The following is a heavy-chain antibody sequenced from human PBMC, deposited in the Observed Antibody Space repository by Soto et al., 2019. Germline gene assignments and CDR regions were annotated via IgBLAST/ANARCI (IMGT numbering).Heavy chain of an antibody. Sequence: QVQLVESGGGVVQPGRSLRLSCAGSGFIFSSYAMHWVRQAPGKGLEWLALISYGGTTKYYADSVKGRFTISRDNSNRSLFLQLNSLRTDATAVYSGAAFCLDVDYWCQGTLVIVSS. CDR3: AAFCLDVDY. D-gene: IGHD2-15*01. CDR2: ISYGGTTK. V-gene: IGHV3-30-3*01. J-gene: IGHJ4*02. CDR1: GFIFSSYA.